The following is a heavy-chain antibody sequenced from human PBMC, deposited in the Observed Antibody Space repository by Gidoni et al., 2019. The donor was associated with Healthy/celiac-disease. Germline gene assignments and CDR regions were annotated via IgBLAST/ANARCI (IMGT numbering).Heavy chain of an antibody. CDR3: ARHITISHYYYYYYGMDV. V-gene: IGHV4-39*01. J-gene: IGHJ6*02. CDR2: IYYSGST. Sequence: GSIYYSGSTYYNPSLKSRVTISVDTSKNQFSLKLSSVTAADTAVYYCARHITISHYYYYYYGMDVWGQGTTVTVSS. D-gene: IGHD3-9*01.